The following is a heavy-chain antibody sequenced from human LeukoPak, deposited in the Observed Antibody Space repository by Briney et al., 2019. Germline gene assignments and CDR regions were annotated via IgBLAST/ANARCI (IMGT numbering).Heavy chain of an antibody. Sequence: ASVKVSCTAYGYTFTSYYMHWVRQAPGQGLEWMGIINPSGGSTSYAQKFQGRVTMTRDTSTSTVYMELSSLRSEDTAVYYCASGEPGNWFDPWGQGTLVTVSS. CDR2: INPSGGST. V-gene: IGHV1-46*01. J-gene: IGHJ5*02. CDR1: GYTFTSYY. CDR3: ASGEPGNWFDP. D-gene: IGHD3-10*01.